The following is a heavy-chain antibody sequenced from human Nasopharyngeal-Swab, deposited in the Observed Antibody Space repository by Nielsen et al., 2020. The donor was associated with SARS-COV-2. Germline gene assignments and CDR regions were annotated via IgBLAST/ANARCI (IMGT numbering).Heavy chain of an antibody. D-gene: IGHD4-17*01. Sequence: SETLSLTCAVSGGSISSGGYSWSWIRQPPGKGLEWIGYIYHSGSTYYNPSLKCRITISVVRSKNQFSLKLSSVTAADTAVYYCASGVSTVTQRYRDVWGKGTTVTVSS. CDR1: GGSISSGGYS. CDR3: ASGVSTVTQRYRDV. J-gene: IGHJ6*03. V-gene: IGHV4-30-2*01. CDR2: IYHSGST.